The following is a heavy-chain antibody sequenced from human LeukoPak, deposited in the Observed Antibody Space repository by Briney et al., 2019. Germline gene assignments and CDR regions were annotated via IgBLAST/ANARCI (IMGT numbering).Heavy chain of an antibody. D-gene: IGHD6-19*01. J-gene: IGHJ4*02. Sequence: SETLSLTCTVSGGSISSYYWSWIRQPPGKGLEWIGYIYYSGSTNYNPSLKSRVTISVDTSKNQFSLKLSSVTAADTAVYYCARRVIAVAVYFDYWGQGTLVTVSS. CDR2: IYYSGST. V-gene: IGHV4-59*08. CDR1: GGSISSYY. CDR3: ARRVIAVAVYFDY.